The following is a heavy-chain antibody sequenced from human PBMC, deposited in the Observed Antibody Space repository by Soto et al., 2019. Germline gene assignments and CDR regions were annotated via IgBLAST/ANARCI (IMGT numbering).Heavy chain of an antibody. J-gene: IGHJ4*02. D-gene: IGHD3-22*01. Sequence: QVQLVESGGGVVQPGRSLRLSCAASGFTFSSYGMHWVRQAPGKGLEWVAVISYDGSNKYYADSVKGRFTISRDNSKNTLYLQMNSLRAEDTAVYYCAKGPNHDSSGHYGYWGQGTLVTVSS. CDR3: AKGPNHDSSGHYGY. V-gene: IGHV3-30*18. CDR1: GFTFSSYG. CDR2: ISYDGSNK.